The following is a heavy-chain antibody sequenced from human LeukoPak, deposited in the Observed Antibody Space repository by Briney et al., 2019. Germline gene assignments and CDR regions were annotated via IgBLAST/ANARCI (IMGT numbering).Heavy chain of an antibody. D-gene: IGHD2-15*01. CDR3: ARAGVGCSGGSCYSRWFDP. CDR1: GYTFTSYG. V-gene: IGHV1-18*01. Sequence: GASVKVSCKASGYTFTSYGISWVRQAPGQGLEWMGWISAYNGNTNYAQKLQGRVTMTTDTSTSTAYMELRSLRSDDTAVYYCARAGVGCSGGSCYSRWFDPWGQGTLVTVSS. J-gene: IGHJ5*02. CDR2: ISAYNGNT.